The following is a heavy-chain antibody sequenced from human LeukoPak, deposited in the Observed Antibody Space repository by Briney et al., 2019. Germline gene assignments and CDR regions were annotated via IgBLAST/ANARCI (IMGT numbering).Heavy chain of an antibody. D-gene: IGHD4-11*01. V-gene: IGHV3-30*02. J-gene: IGHJ6*03. CDR3: TRVEETATTAAIIRKYSYYYYYMDV. Sequence: PGESLRLSCAASGFTFSSYGMHWVRQAPGKGLEWVAFIRYDGSNKYYADSVKGRFTISRDNSKNTLYLQMNSLRAEDTAVYYCTRVEETATTAAIIRKYSYYYYYMDVWGKGNPVTVSS. CDR2: IRYDGSNK. CDR1: GFTFSSYG.